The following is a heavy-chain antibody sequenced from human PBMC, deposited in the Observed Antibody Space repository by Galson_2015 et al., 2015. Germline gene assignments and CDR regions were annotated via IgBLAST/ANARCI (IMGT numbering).Heavy chain of an antibody. J-gene: IGHJ4*02. CDR2: TYYRSKWYK. D-gene: IGHD6-19*01. V-gene: IGHV6-1*01. CDR3: ASQGIAVAGVIDY. Sequence: CAISGDSVSSHSAAWNWIRQCPSRGLEWLGRTYYRSKWYKYYAISVKSRITINVDTAKNQFSLQLNSVTPEDTAIYYCASQGIAVAGVIDYWGQGTQVTVSS. CDR1: GDSVSSHSAA.